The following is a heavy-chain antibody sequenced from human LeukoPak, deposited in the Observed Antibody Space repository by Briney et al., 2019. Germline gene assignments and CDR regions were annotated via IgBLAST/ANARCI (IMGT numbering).Heavy chain of an antibody. CDR1: GFIFSDYY. Sequence: PGGSLRLSCEASGFIFSDYYINWIRQAPGKGLEWISYISPRSTYTTYADSVKGRFTISRDNAKNTLYLQMNSLRAEDTAVYYCARPYYYGSGSRNWYFDLWGRGTLVTVSA. V-gene: IGHV3-11*06. CDR2: ISPRSTYT. D-gene: IGHD3-10*01. J-gene: IGHJ2*01. CDR3: ARPYYYGSGSRNWYFDL.